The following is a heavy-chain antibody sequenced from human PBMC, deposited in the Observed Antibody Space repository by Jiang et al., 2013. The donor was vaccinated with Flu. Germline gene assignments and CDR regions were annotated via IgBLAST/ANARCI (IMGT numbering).Heavy chain of an antibody. Sequence: QGLEWMGWINPNSGGTNYAQKFQGRVTMTRDTSISTAYMELSRLRSDDTAVYYCAREKTYYYDSSGYYTRWFDPWGQGTLVTVSS. J-gene: IGHJ5*02. V-gene: IGHV1-2*02. D-gene: IGHD3-22*01. CDR3: AREKTYYYDSSGYYTRWFDP. CDR2: INPNSGGT.